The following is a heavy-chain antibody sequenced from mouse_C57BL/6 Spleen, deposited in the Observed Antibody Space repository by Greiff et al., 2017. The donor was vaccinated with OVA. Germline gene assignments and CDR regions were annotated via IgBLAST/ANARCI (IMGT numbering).Heavy chain of an antibody. CDR1: GYTFTDYE. J-gene: IGHJ3*01. V-gene: IGHV1-15*01. D-gene: IGHD2-3*01. Sequence: VQLQESGAELVRPGASVTLSCKASGYTFTDYEMHWVKQTPVHGLEWIGAIDPETGGPAYHQKFKGNAILTADKSSSTAYMELRSLTSEDSAVYYCTRVTTGFAYWGQGTLVTVSA. CDR2: IDPETGGP. CDR3: TRVTTGFAY.